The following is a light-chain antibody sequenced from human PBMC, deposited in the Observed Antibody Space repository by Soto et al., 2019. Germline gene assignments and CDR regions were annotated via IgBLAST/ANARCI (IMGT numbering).Light chain of an antibody. CDR3: QQYNTLPLT. J-gene: IGKJ4*01. CDR1: QSISSW. Sequence: DIQMTQSPSTLSASVGDRVTITCRASQSISSWLAWYQQKPGQAPKLLIYKASSLESGVPSRFSGSGSGTEFTLTISSLQPDDFATYYCQQYNTLPLTFGGGTKVEIK. CDR2: KAS. V-gene: IGKV1-5*03.